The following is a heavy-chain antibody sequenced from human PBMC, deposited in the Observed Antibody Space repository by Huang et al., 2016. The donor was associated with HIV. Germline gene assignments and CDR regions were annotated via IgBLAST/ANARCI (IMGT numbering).Heavy chain of an antibody. D-gene: IGHD4-17*01. V-gene: IGHV1-69*13. CDR1: GGTFSKYA. CDR3: ARGQLGSYGDYDVLY. J-gene: IGHJ4*02. CDR2: IIPMFGTP. Sequence: QVQLVQSGAEVKTPGSSVKVSCKASGGTFSKYASSWVRKAPGQGLEWMGGIIPMFGTPNYARKFQGRVTITADDSTSTTYVEVSSLRSEDTALYYCARGQLGSYGDYDVLYWGQGTLVTVSS.